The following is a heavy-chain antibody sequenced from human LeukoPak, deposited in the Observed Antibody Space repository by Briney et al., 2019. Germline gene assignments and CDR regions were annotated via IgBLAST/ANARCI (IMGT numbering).Heavy chain of an antibody. CDR1: GYSISSGYY. CDR2: IYHSGST. D-gene: IGHD3-22*01. J-gene: IGHJ6*03. V-gene: IGHV4-38-2*02. CDR3: ARDRGTSGIVVVAYYYYMDV. Sequence: SETLSLTCAVSGYSISSGYYWGWIRQPPGKGLEWIGSIYHSGSTYYNPSLKSRVTMSVDTSKNQFSLKLSSVTAADTAVYYCARDRGTSGIVVVAYYYYMDVWGKGTTVTVSS.